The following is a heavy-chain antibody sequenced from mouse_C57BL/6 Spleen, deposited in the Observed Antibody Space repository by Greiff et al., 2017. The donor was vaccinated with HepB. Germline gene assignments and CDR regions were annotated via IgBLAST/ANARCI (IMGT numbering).Heavy chain of an antibody. D-gene: IGHD2-4*01. CDR2: IWRGGST. V-gene: IGHV2-5*01. CDR1: GFSLTSYG. Sequence: VQRVESGPGLVQPSQRLSITCTVSGFSLTSYGVHWVRQSPGKGLEWLGVIWRGGSTDYNAAFMSRLSITKDNSKSQVFFKMNSLQADDTAIYYCAIPYDYDYAMDYWGQGTSVTVSS. CDR3: AIPYDYDYAMDY. J-gene: IGHJ4*01.